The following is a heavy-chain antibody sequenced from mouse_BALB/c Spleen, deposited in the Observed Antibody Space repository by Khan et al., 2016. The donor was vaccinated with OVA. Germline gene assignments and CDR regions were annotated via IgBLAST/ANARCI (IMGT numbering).Heavy chain of an antibody. CDR3: ARFYDSYYAMDY. J-gene: IGHJ4*01. Sequence: QVQLKESGPGLVAPSQSLSITCTVSGFSLTSYGVNWVRQPPGKGLEWLGVILAGGSTNYNSALMSRLSISKDNSTSQVFLKLNRRQTDDTAMYYCARFYDSYYAMDYWGQGTSVTVSS. CDR1: GFSLTSYG. D-gene: IGHD2-3*01. V-gene: IGHV2-9*02. CDR2: ILAGGST.